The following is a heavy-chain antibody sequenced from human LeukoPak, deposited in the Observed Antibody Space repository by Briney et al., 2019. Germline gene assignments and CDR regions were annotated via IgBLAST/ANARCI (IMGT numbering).Heavy chain of an antibody. CDR1: GRSVSTYY. J-gene: IGHJ3*02. CDR3: ARYYYDSSDFDAFDI. Sequence: SETLSLTCSVSGRSVSTYYWSWIRQPPGKGLEWSGYIYYNGNTHFNPSLKSRVTISIDMSKNQFSLRLNSVTAADTAIYYCARYYYDSSDFDAFDIWGQGTLVTVSS. V-gene: IGHV4-59*02. CDR2: IYYNGNT. D-gene: IGHD3-22*01.